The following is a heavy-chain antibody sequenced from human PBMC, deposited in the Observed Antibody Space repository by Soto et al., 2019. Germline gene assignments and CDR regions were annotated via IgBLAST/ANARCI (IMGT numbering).Heavy chain of an antibody. Sequence: QVQLVQSGAEVKKPGASVKVSCKASGYTFTSYYMHWVLQAPGQGLEWMGIINPSGGSTSYAQKFQGRVTMTRDTSTSTVYMELSSLRSEDTAVYYCARDAGTGAIDYWGQGTLVTVSS. D-gene: IGHD1-26*01. CDR3: ARDAGTGAIDY. J-gene: IGHJ4*02. CDR2: INPSGGST. V-gene: IGHV1-46*03. CDR1: GYTFTSYY.